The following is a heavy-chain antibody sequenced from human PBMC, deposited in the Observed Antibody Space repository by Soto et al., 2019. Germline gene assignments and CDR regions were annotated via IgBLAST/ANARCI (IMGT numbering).Heavy chain of an antibody. J-gene: IGHJ4*02. CDR2: VNPILSMS. CDR3: ATSYGSGYRAFDY. Sequence: QVQLVQSGAEVKRPGSSVKVSCKASGDTFSFYSINWVRQAPGLGLEWMGRVNPILSMSNYAQRFQGRVTMTAYKSTSTAYMELSGLRSADTAMYYCATSYGSGYRAFDYWGQGALVTVSS. D-gene: IGHD3-10*01. V-gene: IGHV1-69*04. CDR1: GDTFSFYS.